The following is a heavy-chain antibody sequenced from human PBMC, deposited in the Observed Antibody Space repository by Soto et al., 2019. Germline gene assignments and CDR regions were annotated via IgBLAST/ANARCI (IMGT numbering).Heavy chain of an antibody. V-gene: IGHV3-7*01. CDR1: GFTFSSYW. Sequence: GGSLRLSCAASGFTFSSYWMSWVRQAPGKGLEWVANIKQDGSEKYYVDSVKGRFTISRDNAKNSLYLQMNSLRAEDTAVYYCARGGGFDWLLASGWFDPWGQGTLVTVSS. D-gene: IGHD3-9*01. CDR3: ARGGGFDWLLASGWFDP. CDR2: IKQDGSEK. J-gene: IGHJ5*02.